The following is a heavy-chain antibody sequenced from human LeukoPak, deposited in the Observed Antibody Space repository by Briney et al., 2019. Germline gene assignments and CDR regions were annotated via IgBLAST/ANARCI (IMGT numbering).Heavy chain of an antibody. CDR3: ARGDPGIAAAGTRNEWFDP. CDR1: GGTFSSYA. D-gene: IGHD6-13*01. J-gene: IGHJ5*02. V-gene: IGHV1-69*05. CDR2: IIPIFGTA. Sequence: SVKVSCKASGGTFSSYAISWVRQAPGQGLEWMGGIIPIFGTANYAQKFQGRVTITTDESTSTAYMELSSLRFEDTAVYYCARGDPGIAAAGTRNEWFDPWGQGTLVTVSS.